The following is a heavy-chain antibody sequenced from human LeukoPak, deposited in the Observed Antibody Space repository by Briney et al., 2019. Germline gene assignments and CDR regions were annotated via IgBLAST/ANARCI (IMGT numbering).Heavy chain of an antibody. V-gene: IGHV3-30*04. CDR3: ARDRYCSSTSCHGSWFDP. J-gene: IGHJ5*02. D-gene: IGHD2-2*01. CDR2: ISYDGSNK. Sequence: SCKASGGTFSSYAMHWVRQAPGKGLEWVAVISYDGSNKYYADSVKGRFTISRDNSKNTLYLQMNSLRAEDTAVYYCARDRYCSSTSCHGSWFDPWGQGTLLTVSS. CDR1: GGTFSSYA.